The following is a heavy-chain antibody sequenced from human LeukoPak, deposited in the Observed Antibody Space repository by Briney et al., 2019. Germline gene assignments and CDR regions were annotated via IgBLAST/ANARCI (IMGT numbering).Heavy chain of an antibody. V-gene: IGHV3-23*01. CDR1: GFTFSNYA. D-gene: IGHD3-10*01. CDR2: ISGSDDST. Sequence: GSLRLSCVASGFTFSNYAMSWVRQAPGKGLEWVSAISGSDDSTHYADSVKGRFTISRDNSKNSLFLQMNSLRAEDTALYYCAKEWFGELFSHGMDVWGQGTTVTVSS. J-gene: IGHJ6*02. CDR3: AKEWFGELFSHGMDV.